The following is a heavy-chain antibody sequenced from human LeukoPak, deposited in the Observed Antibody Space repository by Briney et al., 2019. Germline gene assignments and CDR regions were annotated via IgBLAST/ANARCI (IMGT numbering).Heavy chain of an antibody. CDR3: AKGEFGRGWPN. V-gene: IGHV3-23*01. CDR2: ISNNGVNR. J-gene: IGHJ4*02. CDR1: GFTFSNYD. Sequence: GGSLRLSCAASGFTFSNYDMSWVRQAPRKGLEWVSGISNNGVNRNYADSVKGRFTISRDNSKNTLYLQMNSLRAEDTAVYYCAKGEFGRGWPNWGQGTLVTVSS. D-gene: IGHD6-19*01.